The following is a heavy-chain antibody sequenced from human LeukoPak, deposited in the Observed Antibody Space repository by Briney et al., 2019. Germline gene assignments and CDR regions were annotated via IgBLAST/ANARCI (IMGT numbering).Heavy chain of an antibody. CDR1: GFTFSSYA. D-gene: IGHD3-3*01. CDR3: AKSGTGWHYDFWSGYSSPLDY. J-gene: IGHJ4*02. Sequence: AGGSLRLSCAASGFTFSSYAMSWVRQAPGKGLEWVSAISGSGGSTYYADSVKGRFTISRDNSKNTLYLQMNSLRAEDTAVYYCAKSGTGWHYDFWSGYSSPLDYWGQGTLVTVSS. CDR2: ISGSGGST. V-gene: IGHV3-23*01.